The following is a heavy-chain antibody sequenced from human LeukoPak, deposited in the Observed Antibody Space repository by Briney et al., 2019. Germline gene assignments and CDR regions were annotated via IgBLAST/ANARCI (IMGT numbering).Heavy chain of an antibody. CDR2: ISGDVQTT. CDR3: AKDGYYSSANHFARLHFNL. V-gene: IGHV3-23*01. J-gene: IGHJ2*01. D-gene: IGHD3-3*01. Sequence: PGGSLRLSCEASGFTFSTHAMNWIRQTPGKGLEWLSVISGDVQTTTYASSVKGRFTISRDNSKNTLYLEMNSLRVEDTAIYYCAKDGYYSSANHFARLHFNLWGHGTRVTVSS. CDR1: GFTFSTHA.